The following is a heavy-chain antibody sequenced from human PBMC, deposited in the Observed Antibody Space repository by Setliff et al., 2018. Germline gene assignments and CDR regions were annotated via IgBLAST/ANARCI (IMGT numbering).Heavy chain of an antibody. CDR3: FGAGTCSY. V-gene: IGHV3-7*01. CDR1: GLSYSNDW. J-gene: IGHJ4*02. D-gene: IGHD3-10*01. Sequence: GGSLRLSCTASGLSYSNDWVSWVRQAPGKGLEWLASINPHGTEKYYADSVKGRFTISRDDAKNSLSLQMNNLRTEDTAVYYCFGAGTCSYWGQGTLVTVSS. CDR2: INPHGTEK.